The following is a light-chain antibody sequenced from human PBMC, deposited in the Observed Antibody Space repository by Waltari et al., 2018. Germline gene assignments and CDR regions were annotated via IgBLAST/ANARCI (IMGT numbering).Light chain of an antibody. V-gene: IGLV2-23*01. CDR3: CSYAGSSTFYV. CDR2: EGS. CDR1: SSDVGSYNL. J-gene: IGLJ1*01. Sequence: LTQPASVSGSPGQSITISCTGTSSDVGSYNLVSWYQQHPGKAPKLMIYEGSKRPSGVSNRFCGSKAGNTASLTISGRQAEDEADYYCCSYAGSSTFYVFGTGTKVTVL.